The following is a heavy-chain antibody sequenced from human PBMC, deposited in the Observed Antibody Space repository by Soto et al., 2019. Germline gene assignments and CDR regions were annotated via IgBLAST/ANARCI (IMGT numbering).Heavy chain of an antibody. Sequence: GGSLRLSCAASGLTFSNVWMTWVRQAPGKGLEWVGRIKSKSDGETADVAAPVKARFTISRDDSTNTVFLEMNSLKSEATALYYRATTALINRDSSPSVDYWGRGTQVTVSS. V-gene: IGHV3-15*01. CDR2: IKSKSDGETA. J-gene: IGHJ4*02. D-gene: IGHD5-18*01. CDR1: GLTFSNVW. CDR3: ATTALINRDSSPSVDY.